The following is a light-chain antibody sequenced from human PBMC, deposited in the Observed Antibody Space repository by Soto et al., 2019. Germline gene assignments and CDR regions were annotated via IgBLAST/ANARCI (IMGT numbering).Light chain of an antibody. J-gene: IGKJ1*01. CDR1: QSISTY. V-gene: IGKV1-39*01. Sequence: DIQMTQSPSSLSASIGDRVTITCRASQSISTYLNWYQHKPGKAPELLIYAASNLQTGVPSRFRGSGSGTIFTLTISSLRAGDFATYYCQQSYNTLSWTFGQGT. CDR3: QQSYNTLSWT. CDR2: AAS.